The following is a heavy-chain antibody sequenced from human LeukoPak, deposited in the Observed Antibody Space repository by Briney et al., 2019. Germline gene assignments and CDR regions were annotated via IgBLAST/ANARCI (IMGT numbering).Heavy chain of an antibody. J-gene: IGHJ5*02. CDR3: ARNSDYYDSSGYNWFDP. CDR1: GYTFTGYY. CDR2: INPNSGGT. V-gene: IGHV1-2*06. Sequence: ASVKVSCKASGYTFTGYYMHWVRQAPGQGLEWMGRINPNSGGTNYAQKFQGRVTMTTDTSTSTAYMELRSLRSDDTAVYYCARNSDYYDSSGYNWFDPWGQGTLVTVSS. D-gene: IGHD3-22*01.